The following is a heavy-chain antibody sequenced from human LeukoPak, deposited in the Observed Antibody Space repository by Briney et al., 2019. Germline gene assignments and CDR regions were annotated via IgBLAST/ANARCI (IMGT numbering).Heavy chain of an antibody. Sequence: SETLSLTCTVSGGSISMYYWSWIRQPPGKGLEWIGYIYYSGSTNYNPSLKSRVTISVDTSKNQFSLKLSSVTAADTAVYYCARGDYYDSSGPNFDYWGQGTLVTVSS. J-gene: IGHJ4*02. CDR1: GGSISMYY. D-gene: IGHD3-22*01. CDR2: IYYSGST. V-gene: IGHV4-59*01. CDR3: ARGDYYDSSGPNFDY.